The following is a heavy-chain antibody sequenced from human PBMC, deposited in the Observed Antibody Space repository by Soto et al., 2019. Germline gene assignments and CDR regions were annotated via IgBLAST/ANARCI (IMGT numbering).Heavy chain of an antibody. CDR2: ISGSGGST. V-gene: IGHV3-23*01. CDR3: AKWREQQLGNYYYYYGMDV. Sequence: GGSLRLSCAASGFTFSSYAMSWVRQAPGKGLEWVSAISGSGGSTYYADSVKGRFTISRDSSKNTLYLQMNSLRAEDTAVYYCAKWREQQLGNYYYYYGMDVWGQGTTVTVSS. D-gene: IGHD6-13*01. J-gene: IGHJ6*02. CDR1: GFTFSSYA.